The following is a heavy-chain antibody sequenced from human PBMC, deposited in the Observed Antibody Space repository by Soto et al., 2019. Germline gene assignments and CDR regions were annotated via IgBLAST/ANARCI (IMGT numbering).Heavy chain of an antibody. J-gene: IGHJ6*02. CDR1: GGSISSYY. D-gene: IGHD4-17*01. CDR3: ARDRPSYGTTPYYYGMDV. CDR2: IYNRGST. Sequence: QVQLQESGPGLVKPSETLSLTCTVSGGSISSYYWSWIRQAPWKGLEWIGYIYNRGSTNYNPSLKSRVTISVDTSKNQFSLNLRSVTAADTAVYYCARDRPSYGTTPYYYGMDVWGQGTTVTVSS. V-gene: IGHV4-59*01.